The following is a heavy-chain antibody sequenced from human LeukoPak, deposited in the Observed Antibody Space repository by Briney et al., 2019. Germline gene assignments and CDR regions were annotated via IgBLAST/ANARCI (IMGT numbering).Heavy chain of an antibody. CDR1: GGSISSGSYY. Sequence: SQTLSLTCTVSGGSISSGSYYWSWIRQPAGKGLEWIGRIYTSGSTNYNPSLKSRVTISVDTSKNQFSLKLSSVTAADTAVYYCASRNTVVPAADYYYYMDVWAKGPRSPSP. V-gene: IGHV4-61*02. CDR2: IYTSGST. J-gene: IGHJ6*03. D-gene: IGHD2-2*01. CDR3: ASRNTVVPAADYYYYMDV.